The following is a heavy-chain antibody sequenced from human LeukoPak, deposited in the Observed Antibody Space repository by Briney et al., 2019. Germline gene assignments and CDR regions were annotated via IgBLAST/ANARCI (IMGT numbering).Heavy chain of an antibody. D-gene: IGHD2-15*01. CDR2: ISSSSSYI. V-gene: IGHV3-21*01. CDR3: ARLMVAATFDY. CDR1: GFTFGSCW. J-gene: IGHJ4*02. Sequence: GGSLRLSCAASGFTFGSCWMSWVRQAPGKGLEWVSSISSSSSYIYYADSVKGRFTISRDNAKNSLYLQMNSLRAEDTAVYYCARLMVAATFDYWGQGTLVTVSS.